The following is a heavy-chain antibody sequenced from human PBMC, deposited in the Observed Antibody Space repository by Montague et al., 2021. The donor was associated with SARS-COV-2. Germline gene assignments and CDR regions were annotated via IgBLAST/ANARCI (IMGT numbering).Heavy chain of an antibody. CDR3: ATRGGIYY. D-gene: IGHD6-13*01. CDR2: IVSSGSTI. Sequence: SLRLSCAASGFTFSSYTMNWVRQAPGKGLERVSYIVSSGSTIYYADSVKGRFTISRDNAKNSLYLQMNSLRVEDTAVYYCATRGGIYYWGQGTLVTVSS. CDR1: GFTFSSYT. J-gene: IGHJ4*02. V-gene: IGHV3-48*04.